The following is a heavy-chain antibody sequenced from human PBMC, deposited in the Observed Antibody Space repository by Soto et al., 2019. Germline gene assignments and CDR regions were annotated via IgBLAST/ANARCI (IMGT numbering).Heavy chain of an antibody. V-gene: IGHV3-33*01. J-gene: IGHJ6*03. Sequence: QVQLVESGGGVVQPGKSLRLSCSASGFTFSDYGFHWVRQAPGRGLEWVAVIGFDGVKNNYADSVKGRFTISTDISKNTLYLHMNSLKAEDTAVYSCAGNEVSVAPRGVYNYYLDVWGKGSTGTVSS. D-gene: IGHD2-15*01. CDR2: IGFDGVKN. CDR3: AGNEVSVAPRGVYNYYLDV. CDR1: GFTFSDYG.